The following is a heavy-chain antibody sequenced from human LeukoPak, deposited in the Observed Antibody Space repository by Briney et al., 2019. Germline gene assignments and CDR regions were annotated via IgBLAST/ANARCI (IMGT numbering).Heavy chain of an antibody. V-gene: IGHV3-66*01. CDR1: GFTVSNSY. CDR3: ARSATVTKAYDI. Sequence: PGGSPRLSCAASGFTVSNSYMSWVRQAPGKGLEWVSIIYSGSSTYYGDSVKGRFTISRDNSKNTLYLQMNSLRAEDTAVYYCARSATVTKAYDIWGRGTMVTVSS. J-gene: IGHJ3*02. CDR2: IYSGSST. D-gene: IGHD4-17*01.